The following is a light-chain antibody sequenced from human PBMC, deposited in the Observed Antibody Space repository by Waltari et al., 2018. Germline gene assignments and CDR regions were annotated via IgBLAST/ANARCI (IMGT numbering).Light chain of an antibody. Sequence: DIQMTQSPSSLSASVGDRVTITCWASQGISNSLAWYQQKPGKAPKLLLYAASRLESGVPSRFSGSGSGTDYTLTISSLQPEDFATYYCQQYYSTLGTFGQGTKVEIK. CDR1: QGISNS. J-gene: IGKJ1*01. CDR2: AAS. V-gene: IGKV1-NL1*01. CDR3: QQYYSTLGT.